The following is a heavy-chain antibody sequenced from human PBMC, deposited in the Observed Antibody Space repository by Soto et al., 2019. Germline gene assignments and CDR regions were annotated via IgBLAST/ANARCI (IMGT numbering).Heavy chain of an antibody. J-gene: IGHJ6*01. Sequence: SVKVSCKASGGTFSSYAISWVRQAPGQGLEWMGGIIPIFGTANYAQKFQGRVTITADKSTSTAYMELSSLRSEDTAVYYCASPAYDFWSGYVYGMDVWGQGTTVTLS. V-gene: IGHV1-69*06. CDR3: ASPAYDFWSGYVYGMDV. CDR1: GGTFSSYA. D-gene: IGHD3-3*01. CDR2: IIPIFGTA.